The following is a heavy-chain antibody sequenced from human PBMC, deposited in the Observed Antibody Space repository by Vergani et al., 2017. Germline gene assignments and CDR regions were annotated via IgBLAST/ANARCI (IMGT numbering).Heavy chain of an antibody. CDR3: ARDRFAGSSGWPLYFDY. CDR1: GFTFSGSA. V-gene: IGHV3-73*01. CDR2: IRSKANSYAT. Sequence: EVQLVESGGGLVQPGGSLKLSCAASGFTFSGSAMHWVRQASGKGLEWVGRIRSKANSYATAYAASVKGRFTISRDNSKNTLYLQMNSLRAEDTAVYYCARDRFAGSSGWPLYFDYWGQGTLVTVSS. J-gene: IGHJ4*02. D-gene: IGHD6-19*01.